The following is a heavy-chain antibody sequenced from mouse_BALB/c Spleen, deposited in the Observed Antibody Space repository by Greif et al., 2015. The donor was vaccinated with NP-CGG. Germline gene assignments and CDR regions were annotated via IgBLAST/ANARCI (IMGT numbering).Heavy chain of an antibody. CDR2: INPNNGGT. CDR3: ARPDLLWTDWYFDV. CDR1: GYTFTDYN. V-gene: IGHV1-18*01. Sequence: KPGASVKMSCKASGYTFTDYNMDWVKQSHGKSLEWIGDINPNNGGTIYNQKFKGKATLTVDKSSSTAYMELRSLTSEDTAVYYCARPDLLWTDWYFDVWGAGTTVTVSS. J-gene: IGHJ1*01. D-gene: IGHD2-1*01.